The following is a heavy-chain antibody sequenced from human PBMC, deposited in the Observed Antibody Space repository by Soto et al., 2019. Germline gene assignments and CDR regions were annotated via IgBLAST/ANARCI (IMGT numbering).Heavy chain of an antibody. V-gene: IGHV3-11*05. Sequence: NPGGSLRLSCAASGFTFSDYYMSWIRQAPGKGLEWISYISGRTNYTDYADSVKGRFTISRDNAKNSLYLHMNSLRAEDTAVYYCVRDSSTLYHGAEHWGQGTLVTVSS. CDR3: VRDSSTLYHGAEH. D-gene: IGHD6-19*01. CDR2: ISGRTNYT. J-gene: IGHJ4*01. CDR1: GFTFSDYY.